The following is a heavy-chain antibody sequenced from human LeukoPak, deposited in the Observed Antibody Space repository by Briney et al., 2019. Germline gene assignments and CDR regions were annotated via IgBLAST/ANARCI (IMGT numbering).Heavy chain of an antibody. CDR3: ARHYYGSGSYYSNFDY. D-gene: IGHD3-10*01. Sequence: PSEILSLTCTVSGGSMNSYYWSWIRQPPGKRLEWIGYIYYSGSTNYNPSLESRVTISVDTSSNQFSLKLSSVTAADTAVYYCARHYYGSGSYYSNFDYWGQGTLVTVSS. J-gene: IGHJ4*02. CDR1: GGSMNSYY. CDR2: IYYSGST. V-gene: IGHV4-59*08.